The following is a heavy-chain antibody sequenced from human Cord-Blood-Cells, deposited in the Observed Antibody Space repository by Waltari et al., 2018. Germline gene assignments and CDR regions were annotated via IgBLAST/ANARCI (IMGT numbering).Heavy chain of an antibody. V-gene: IGHV4-38-2*01. Sequence: QVQLQESGPGLVKPSETLSLTCAVSGYSISSGYYWGWIRQPPGKGLEWIGSIDHSGSTYYNPSLKRRVTISVDTSKNQFSLKLSSVTAADTAVYYCARTPYDFWSGYYDYWGQGTLVTVSS. D-gene: IGHD3-3*01. CDR3: ARTPYDFWSGYYDY. J-gene: IGHJ4*02. CDR2: IDHSGST. CDR1: GYSISSGYY.